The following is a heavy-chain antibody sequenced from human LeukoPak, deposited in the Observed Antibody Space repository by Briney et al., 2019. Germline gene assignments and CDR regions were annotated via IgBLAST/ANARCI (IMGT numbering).Heavy chain of an antibody. CDR3: ARLSSFAFDI. V-gene: IGHV3-23*01. Sequence: PGGSLRLSCAASGSTCSTYVMSWVRQAPGKGLEWLSLILHNGDSTYYADSVKGRFTISRDNSKNTLYLQMNSLRAEDTAVYYCARLSSFAFDIWGQGTMVTVSS. CDR2: ILHNGDST. D-gene: IGHD2-15*01. CDR1: GSTCSTYV. J-gene: IGHJ3*02.